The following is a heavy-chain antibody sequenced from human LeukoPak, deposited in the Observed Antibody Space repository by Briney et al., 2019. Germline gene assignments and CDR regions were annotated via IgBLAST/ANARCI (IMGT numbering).Heavy chain of an antibody. D-gene: IGHD5-18*01. J-gene: IGHJ4*02. CDR1: GFTFSSYA. Sequence: GGSLRLSCAASGFTFSSYAMSWVRQAPGKGLEWVSVISDSGDRTYYADSVKGRFTISRDNSKNTLYLQMNSLRAEDTAVYYCARPWIQLWVFDYWGQGTLVTVSS. CDR2: ISDSGDRT. CDR3: ARPWIQLWVFDY. V-gene: IGHV3-23*01.